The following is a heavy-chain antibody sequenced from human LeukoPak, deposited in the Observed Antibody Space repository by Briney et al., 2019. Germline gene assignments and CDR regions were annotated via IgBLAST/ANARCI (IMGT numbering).Heavy chain of an antibody. CDR1: GYTFTGYY. J-gene: IGHJ5*02. CDR2: INPNSGGT. Sequence: ASVQVSCKASGYTFTGYYMHWVRQAPGQGLEWMGWINPNSGGTNYAQKFQGRVTMTRDTSISTAYMALRRLRSDDTAVYYCASGIVATMPLSWFDPWGQGTLVTVSS. D-gene: IGHD5-12*01. CDR3: ASGIVATMPLSWFDP. V-gene: IGHV1-2*02.